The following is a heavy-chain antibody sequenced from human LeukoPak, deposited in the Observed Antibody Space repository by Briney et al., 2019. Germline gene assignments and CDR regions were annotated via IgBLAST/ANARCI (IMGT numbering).Heavy chain of an antibody. Sequence: GGSLRLSCAASGFPFNIYGMHWVRQAPGKGLEWVAVIWFDGSDTRYADSVKGRFTISRDDSNNALYLQMHSLRAEDTALYYCASGPPFLKYFEYWGQGTLVTVSS. CDR1: GFPFNIYG. CDR3: ASGPPFLKYFEY. D-gene: IGHD3-3*01. J-gene: IGHJ4*02. V-gene: IGHV3-33*01. CDR2: IWFDGSDT.